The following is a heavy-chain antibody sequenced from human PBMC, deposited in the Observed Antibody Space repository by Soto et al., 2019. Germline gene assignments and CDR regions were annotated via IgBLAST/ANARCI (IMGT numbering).Heavy chain of an antibody. CDR3: ARDVPHNWFDP. Sequence: GGSLRLSCAASGFTFSSHWMHRVRQAPGKGLDWVARVDTDGSSTTYADSVKGRFTISRDNAQNTLFLQMNSLRAEDTAVYYCARDVPHNWFDPWGQGTLVTVSS. CDR1: GFTFSSHW. J-gene: IGHJ5*02. V-gene: IGHV3-74*01. CDR2: VDTDGSST.